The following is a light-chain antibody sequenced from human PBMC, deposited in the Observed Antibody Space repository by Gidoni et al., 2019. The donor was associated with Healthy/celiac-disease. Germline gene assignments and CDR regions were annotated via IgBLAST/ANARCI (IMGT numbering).Light chain of an antibody. V-gene: IGKV3-20*01. Sequence: EIVLTQPPGTLSLSPVERATLPCRPRQSVSSSYLAWYQQKPGQAPRLLIYGASRRATGIPDRFSGSGSGTDFTLTISRLEPEAFAVYYCQQYGSSPLTFGGGTKVEIK. CDR2: GAS. CDR3: QQYGSSPLT. J-gene: IGKJ4*01. CDR1: QSVSSSY.